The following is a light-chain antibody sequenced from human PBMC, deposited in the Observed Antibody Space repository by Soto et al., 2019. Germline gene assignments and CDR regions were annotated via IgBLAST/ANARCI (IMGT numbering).Light chain of an antibody. J-gene: IGKJ1*01. Sequence: EIVLTQSPGTLPLSPGERATLSCRASQSVASNYLAWYQQKPGQAPRLLIYAASGRSTGIPDRFSGSGSGTDFTRTISRLEPEDLAVYYCQQYGSAPWTFGQGTKVEIK. CDR1: QSVASNY. V-gene: IGKV3-20*01. CDR2: AAS. CDR3: QQYGSAPWT.